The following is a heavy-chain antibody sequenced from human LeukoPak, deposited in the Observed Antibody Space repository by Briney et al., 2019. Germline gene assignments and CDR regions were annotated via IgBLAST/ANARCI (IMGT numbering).Heavy chain of an antibody. D-gene: IGHD6-6*01. CDR3: AASSIVALSSDY. Sequence: ASVKVSCKASRYTFTSYGISWVRQVPGQGLEWMGWISAYNGNTNYAQKLQGRVTMTTDTSTSTAYMYVRSLRSDDTAVYSCAASSIVALSSDYWGQGTLVTVSS. CDR2: ISAYNGNT. J-gene: IGHJ4*02. CDR1: RYTFTSYG. V-gene: IGHV1-18*01.